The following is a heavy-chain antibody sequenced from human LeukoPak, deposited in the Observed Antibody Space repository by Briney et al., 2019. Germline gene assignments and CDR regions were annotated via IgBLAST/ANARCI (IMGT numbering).Heavy chain of an antibody. CDR1: GFTVSSSN. Sequence: GSLRLSCAASGFTVSSSNMGWVRQAPGKGLEWVSVIYSGGATYYPDSVKARFIISRDPSKNTLFLQMHDLRAEDTAVYYCAKIAVAYFDYWGQGTLVTVSS. CDR2: IYSGGAT. D-gene: IGHD6-19*01. V-gene: IGHV3-66*01. J-gene: IGHJ4*02. CDR3: AKIAVAYFDY.